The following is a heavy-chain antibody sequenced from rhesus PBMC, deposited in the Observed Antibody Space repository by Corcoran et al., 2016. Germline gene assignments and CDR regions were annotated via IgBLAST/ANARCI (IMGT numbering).Heavy chain of an antibody. J-gene: IGHJ4*01. D-gene: IGHD1-26*01. CDR3: ARYNWNYGYFDY. CDR1: GFSLTTSGMG. CDR2: IYLDDDK. V-gene: IGHV2-174*01. Sequence: QVTLKESGPALVKPTQTLTLTCTFSGFSLTTSGMGVGWIRQPPGKALEWLALIYLDDDKRYSTSLKSRLTISKDTSKNKVVLTMTNMDPVDTATYYCARYNWNYGYFDYWGQGVLVTVSS.